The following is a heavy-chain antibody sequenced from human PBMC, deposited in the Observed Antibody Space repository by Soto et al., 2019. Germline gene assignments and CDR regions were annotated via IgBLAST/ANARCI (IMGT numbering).Heavy chain of an antibody. CDR1: RFTFSTYA. CDR3: AKSLFGGPDI. CDR2: ISGGGGDT. V-gene: IGHV3-23*01. D-gene: IGHD2-15*01. Sequence: PGGSLRLSCGASRFTFSTYAMSWVRQAPGKGLEWVSGISGGGGDTSYADSVRGRFTCSRDNSKNTLYLQMNSLRAEDTALYYCAKSLFGGPDIWGQGTMVTVSS. J-gene: IGHJ3*02.